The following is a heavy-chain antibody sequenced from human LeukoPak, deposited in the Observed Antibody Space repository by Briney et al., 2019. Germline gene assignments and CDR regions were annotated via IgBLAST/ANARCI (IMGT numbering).Heavy chain of an antibody. CDR3: AKDLSSAITSALVLDV. Sequence: GGSLRLSCAASGFTFSGYWMHWVRQAPGKGLVWLSRINTDGSNTSYADSVKGRFTISRDNVKNVLYLQMNSLRPEDTALYYCAKDLSSAITSALVLDVWGQGTTVIVS. CDR2: INTDGSNT. J-gene: IGHJ6*02. D-gene: IGHD3-22*01. V-gene: IGHV3-74*01. CDR1: GFTFSGYW.